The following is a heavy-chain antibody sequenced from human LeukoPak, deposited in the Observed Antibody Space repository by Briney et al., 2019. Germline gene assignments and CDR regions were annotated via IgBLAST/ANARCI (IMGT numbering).Heavy chain of an antibody. CDR3: ARGVAHSSYCCAMEG. Sequence: SGTLSLTGAVDGGSFSGYYWSWIRQPPGKGRGWIGAFNHSVSTNYKPSLKRRVTISVDTSTNQASLRLRSVTVADRPLYYCARGVAHSSYCCAMEGWGQGATVTVSS. D-gene: IGHD5-18*01. J-gene: IGHJ6*02. CDR1: GGSFSGYY. V-gene: IGHV4-34*01. CDR2: FNHSVST.